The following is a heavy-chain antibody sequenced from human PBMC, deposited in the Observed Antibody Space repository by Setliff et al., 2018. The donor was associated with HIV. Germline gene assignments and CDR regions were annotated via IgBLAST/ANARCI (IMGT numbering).Heavy chain of an antibody. CDR1: GGSFSDSH. J-gene: IGHJ5*02. V-gene: IGHV4-34*01. CDR2: VTHAGST. CDR3: AKGVKWLDP. D-gene: IGHD3-16*01. Sequence: PSETLSLTCAVYGGSFSDSHWNWVRQPPGKGLEWIGEVTHAGSTNYNPSFKSRVTISVGTSKNQFSLKLSSVTAADTAVYYCAKGVKWLDPWGQGTLVTVSS.